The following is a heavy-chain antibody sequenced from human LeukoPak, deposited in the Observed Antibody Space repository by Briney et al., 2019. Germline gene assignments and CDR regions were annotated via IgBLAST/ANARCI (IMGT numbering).Heavy chain of an antibody. CDR2: IYYSGST. CDR1: GGSISSSSYY. J-gene: IGHJ4*02. Sequence: SETLSLTCTVSGGSISSSSYYWGWIRQPPGKGLEWIGSIYYSGSTYYNPSLKSRVTISVDTPKNQFSLKLSSVTAADTAVYYCARLTLLWFGDPLDYWGQGTLVTVSS. CDR3: ARLTLLWFGDPLDY. D-gene: IGHD3-10*01. V-gene: IGHV4-39*01.